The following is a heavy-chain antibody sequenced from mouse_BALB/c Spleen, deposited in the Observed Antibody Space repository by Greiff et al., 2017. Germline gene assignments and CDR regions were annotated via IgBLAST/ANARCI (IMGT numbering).Heavy chain of an antibody. J-gene: IGHJ4*01. Sequence: EVQRVESGGGLVKPGGSLKLSCAASGFTFSDYYMYWVRQTPEKRLGWVATISDGGSYTYYPASVKGRFTISRDTAKNNRYLQMSSLKSEDTAMYYCARGPYYGNYERRSMDDWGQGTSVTVSS. D-gene: IGHD2-10*01. CDR2: ISDGGSYT. CDR3: ARGPYYGNYERRSMDD. CDR1: GFTFSDYY. V-gene: IGHV5-4*02.